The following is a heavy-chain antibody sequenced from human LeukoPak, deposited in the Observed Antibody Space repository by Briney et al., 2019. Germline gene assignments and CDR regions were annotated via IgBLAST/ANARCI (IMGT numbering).Heavy chain of an antibody. Sequence: ASVKVSCKASGYTFTSYGISWVRQAPGQGLVWMGWISAYNGNTNYAQKLQGRVTMTTDTSTSTAYMELRSLRSDDTAVYYCARDRYYYDSSGYYDSDYWGQGTLVTVSS. CDR1: GYTFTSYG. CDR2: ISAYNGNT. V-gene: IGHV1-18*01. J-gene: IGHJ4*02. CDR3: ARDRYYYDSSGYYDSDY. D-gene: IGHD3-22*01.